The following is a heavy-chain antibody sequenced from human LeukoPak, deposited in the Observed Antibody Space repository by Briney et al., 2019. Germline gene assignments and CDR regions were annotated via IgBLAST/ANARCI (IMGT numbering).Heavy chain of an antibody. V-gene: IGHV3-73*01. CDR3: TRAGDDYVWEDFDY. CDR2: IRSKASSYAT. Sequence: GGSLRLSCAASGFTFSGSAMHWVRQASGKGLEWVGRIRSKASSYATAYAASGKGRFTISRDDSKNTAYLQMNSLKTEDTAVYYCTRAGDDYVWEDFDYWGQGTLVTVSS. CDR1: GFTFSGSA. J-gene: IGHJ4*02. D-gene: IGHD3-16*01.